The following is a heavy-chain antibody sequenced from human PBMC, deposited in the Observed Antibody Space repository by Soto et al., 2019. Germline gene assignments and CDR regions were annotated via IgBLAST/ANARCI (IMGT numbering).Heavy chain of an antibody. Sequence: QLQLQESGSGLVKPSQTLSLTCAVSGGSISSGGYSWSWIRQPPGKGLECIGYIYHSGSTYYNPALKIRVTISVDRSKNQFSLKLTSVTAADTAVYYCARAMTTVTTLDYWGQGTLVTVSS. D-gene: IGHD4-17*01. J-gene: IGHJ4*02. CDR3: ARAMTTVTTLDY. CDR2: IYHSGST. CDR1: GGSISSGGYS. V-gene: IGHV4-30-2*01.